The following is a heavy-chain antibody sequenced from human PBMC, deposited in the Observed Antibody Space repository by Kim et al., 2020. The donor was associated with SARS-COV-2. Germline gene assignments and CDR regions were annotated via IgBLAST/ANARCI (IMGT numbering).Heavy chain of an antibody. CDR2: ISYDGSDK. CDR1: GFTFSSYA. CDR3: ARGEGKQLVRRLSPYYGMDV. J-gene: IGHJ6*02. Sequence: GGSLRLSCAASGFTFSSYAMHWVRQAPGKGLEWVAVISYDGSDKYYADSVKGRFTISRDNSKNTLYLQMNSLRAEDTAVYYCARGEGKQLVRRLSPYYGMDVWGQGTTVTVSS. V-gene: IGHV3-30-3*01. D-gene: IGHD6-6*01.